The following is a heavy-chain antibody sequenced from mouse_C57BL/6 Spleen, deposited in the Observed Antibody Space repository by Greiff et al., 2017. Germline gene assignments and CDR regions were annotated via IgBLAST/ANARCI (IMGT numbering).Heavy chain of an antibody. CDR1: GYAFSSSW. CDR3: ARGGEFPFAY. CDR2: IYPGDGDT. Sequence: QVQLQQSGPELVKPGASVKISCKASGYAFSSSWMNWVKQRPGKGLEWIGRIYPGDGDTNYNGKFKGKATLTADKSSSTAYMQLSSLTSEDSAVYFCARGGEFPFAYWGQGTLVTVSA. J-gene: IGHJ3*01. V-gene: IGHV1-82*01.